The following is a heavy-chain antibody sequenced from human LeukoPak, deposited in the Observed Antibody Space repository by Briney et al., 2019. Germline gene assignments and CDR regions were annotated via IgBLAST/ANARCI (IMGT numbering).Heavy chain of an antibody. CDR2: INPSGGST. D-gene: IGHD1-26*01. J-gene: IGHJ4*02. V-gene: IGHV1-46*01. Sequence: ASVKVSCKASGYTXANYYIHRVRQAPGQGLEWIAVINPSGGSTTYAQRFQGRVTMTTDTSTSTVYMELSSLESEDTALYYCARVSGLSYFDFLGQGTLATVSS. CDR1: GYTXANYY. CDR3: ARVSGLSYFDF.